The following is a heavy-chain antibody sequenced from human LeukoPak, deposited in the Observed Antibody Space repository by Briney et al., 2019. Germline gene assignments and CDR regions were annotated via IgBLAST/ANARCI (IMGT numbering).Heavy chain of an antibody. J-gene: IGHJ4*02. Sequence: VASVKVSCKASGGTFSSYAISWVRQAPGQRLEWMGGIIPIFGTANYAQKFQGRVTITTDESTSTAYMELGSLRSEDTAVYYCARDVWGRGERWLQSWGQGTLVTVSS. CDR2: IIPIFGTA. V-gene: IGHV1-69*05. D-gene: IGHD5-24*01. CDR1: GGTFSSYA. CDR3: ARDVWGRGERWLQS.